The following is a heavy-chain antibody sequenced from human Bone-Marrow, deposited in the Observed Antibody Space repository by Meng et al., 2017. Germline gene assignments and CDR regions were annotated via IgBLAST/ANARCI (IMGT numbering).Heavy chain of an antibody. Sequence: QVPLHESGPGLGRPSETLSLTCTVSGGSVYSGSYYWSWIRQPPGKGLEWIGYIYYTGTTKYNPSLKSRVTISVDTSKNQFSLNLSSVTAADTALYYCARTPGYSYGQIDSWGQGTLVTVSS. CDR2: IYYTGTT. D-gene: IGHD5-18*01. V-gene: IGHV4-61*01. CDR1: GGSVYSGSYY. CDR3: ARTPGYSYGQIDS. J-gene: IGHJ4*02.